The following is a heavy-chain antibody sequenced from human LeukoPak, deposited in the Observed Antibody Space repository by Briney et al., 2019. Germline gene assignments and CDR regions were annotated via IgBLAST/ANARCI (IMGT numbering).Heavy chain of an antibody. Sequence: GSLRLSCTVSGLTFSSYAMTWVRPTPGKGLEWVSTIGGSGVSSYYADSVNGRFTISRDNSKNTLYLQMNSLRADDTAVYYCETIGPYWGQGTLVTISS. CDR3: ETIGPY. CDR2: IGGSGVSS. V-gene: IGHV3-23*01. J-gene: IGHJ4*02. CDR1: GLTFSSYA.